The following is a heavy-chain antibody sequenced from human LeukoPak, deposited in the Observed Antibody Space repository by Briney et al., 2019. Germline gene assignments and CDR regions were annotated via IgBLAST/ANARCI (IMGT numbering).Heavy chain of an antibody. CDR1: GYTFTGYY. Sequence: ASVKVSCKASGYTFTGYYMHWVRQAPGQGLEWMGRINPNSGGTNYAQKFQGRVTMTRDTSISTAYMELSRLRSDDTSVYYCASSHYYDSSGYFDIWGQGTMVTVSS. CDR2: INPNSGGT. CDR3: ASSHYYDSSGYFDI. J-gene: IGHJ3*02. V-gene: IGHV1-2*06. D-gene: IGHD3-22*01.